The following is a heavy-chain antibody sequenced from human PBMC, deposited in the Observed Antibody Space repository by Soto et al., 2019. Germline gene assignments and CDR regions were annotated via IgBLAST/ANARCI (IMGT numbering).Heavy chain of an antibody. CDR1: GFTFSSYG. Sequence: ESGGGVVQPGRSLRLSCAASGFTFSSYGMHWVRQAPGKGLEWVAVIWYDGSNKYYADSVKGRFTISRDNSKNTLYLQMNSLRAEDTAVYYCARDRTAMVSWYFDLWGRGTLVTVSS. CDR2: IWYDGSNK. V-gene: IGHV3-33*01. J-gene: IGHJ2*01. CDR3: ARDRTAMVSWYFDL. D-gene: IGHD5-18*01.